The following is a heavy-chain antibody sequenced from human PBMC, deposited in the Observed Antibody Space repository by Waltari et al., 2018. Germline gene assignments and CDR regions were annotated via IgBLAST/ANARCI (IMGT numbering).Heavy chain of an antibody. CDR3: AGARTTAGWTTFDY. V-gene: IGHV4-38-2*01. CDR1: GYSISSAYY. CDR2: IYHSGST. J-gene: IGHJ4*02. Sequence: QVQLQESGPGLVKPSETLSLTCAVSGYSISSAYYWGWIRQPPGKGLEWIGSIYHSGSTYYNPSLKSRVTISVDTSKNQFSLKLSSVTAADTAVYYCAGARTTAGWTTFDYWGQGTLVTVSS. D-gene: IGHD4-17*01.